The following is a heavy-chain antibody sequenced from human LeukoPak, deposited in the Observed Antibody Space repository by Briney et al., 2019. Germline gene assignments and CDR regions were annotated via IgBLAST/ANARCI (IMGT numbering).Heavy chain of an antibody. V-gene: IGHV1-69*02. CDR2: IIPILGIA. J-gene: IGHJ4*02. Sequence: SVKVSCKXSGGTFISYTISWVRQAPGQGLEWMGRIIPILGIANYAQKFQGRVTITADKSTSTAYMELSSLRSEDTAVYYCARAPVIVGATIFDYWGQGTLVTVSS. CDR1: GGTFISYT. D-gene: IGHD1-26*01. CDR3: ARAPVIVGATIFDY.